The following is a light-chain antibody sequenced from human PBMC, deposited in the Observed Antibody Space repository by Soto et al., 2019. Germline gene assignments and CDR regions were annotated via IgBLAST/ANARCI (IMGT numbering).Light chain of an antibody. CDR1: QTASSGG. CDR2: GPL. CDR3: QQYATSPLT. V-gene: IGKV3-20*01. J-gene: IGKJ4*01. Sequence: EVVLTQSPGTLSLSPGERATLSCTASQTASSGGLAWDQRISSQAPTLLTYGPLSRAPGIPDRFSGSGSGTDFTLSISRLEPEDFALYYCQQYATSPLTIGGGTKV.